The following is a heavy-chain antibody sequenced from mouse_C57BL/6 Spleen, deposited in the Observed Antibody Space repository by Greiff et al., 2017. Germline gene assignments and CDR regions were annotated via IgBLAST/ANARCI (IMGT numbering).Heavy chain of an antibody. D-gene: IGHD2-1*01. CDR2: INPSSGYT. CDR3: ARSGNYYAMDY. J-gene: IGHJ4*01. V-gene: IGHV1-4*01. Sequence: QVQLQQSGAELARPGASVKMSCKASGYTFTSYTMHWVKQRPGQGLEWIGYINPSSGYTKYNQKFKDKATLTADKSSSTAYMQLSSLTSEDSAVYYCARSGNYYAMDYWGQGTSVTGSS. CDR1: GYTFTSYT.